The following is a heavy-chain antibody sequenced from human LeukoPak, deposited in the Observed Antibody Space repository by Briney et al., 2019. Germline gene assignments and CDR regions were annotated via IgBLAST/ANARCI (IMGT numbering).Heavy chain of an antibody. CDR1: GYTFTGYY. CDR3: ARAGLLGYCSSTSCRYWFDP. V-gene: IGHV1-2*02. J-gene: IGHJ5*02. CDR2: INPNSGGT. Sequence: GASVKVSCKASGYTFTGYYMHWVRQAPGQGLEWMGWINPNSGGTNYAQKFQGRVTMTRDTSISTAYMELSRLRSDDTAVYYCARAGLLGYCSSTSCRYWFDPWGQGTLVTVSS. D-gene: IGHD2-2*01.